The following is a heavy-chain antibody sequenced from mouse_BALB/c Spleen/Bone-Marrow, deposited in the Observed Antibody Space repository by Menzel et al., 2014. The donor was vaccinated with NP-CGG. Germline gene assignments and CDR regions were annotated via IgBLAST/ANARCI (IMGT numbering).Heavy chain of an antibody. Sequence: EVQLVESWGGLVQPGGSLKLSCAASGFTFSSYGMSWVRQTPDKRLELVATINSNGGSTYYPDSVKGRFTISRDNAKNTLYLQMSSLKSEDTAMYYCARIWAYYAMDYWGQGTSVTVSS. CDR1: GFTFSSYG. D-gene: IGHD4-1*01. CDR3: ARIWAYYAMDY. V-gene: IGHV5-6-3*01. CDR2: INSNGGST. J-gene: IGHJ4*01.